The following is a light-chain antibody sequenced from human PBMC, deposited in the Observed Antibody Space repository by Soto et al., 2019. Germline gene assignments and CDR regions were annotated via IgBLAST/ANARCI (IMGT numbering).Light chain of an antibody. J-gene: IGKJ1*01. V-gene: IGKV3-20*01. Sequence: EIVLTQSPGTLSLSPGERATLSCRASQSVSSSLAWYQQKPGQAPRLLIYGASSRATGIPDRFSGSGSGPDFTLTICRLEPEDFAVYYCQQYGSSPWTYGQGTKVDIK. CDR2: GAS. CDR3: QQYGSSPWT. CDR1: QSVSSS.